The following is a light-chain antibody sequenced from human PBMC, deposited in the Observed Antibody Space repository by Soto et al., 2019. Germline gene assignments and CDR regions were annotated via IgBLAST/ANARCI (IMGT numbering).Light chain of an antibody. CDR3: QQYNNWLT. CDR2: GAS. J-gene: IGKJ4*01. Sequence: EIGMTQSPATLSVSPGERATLSCSASPSVRSNLAWYQQKPGQAPRLLIYGASTRATGIPARFSGSGSGTEFTLTISSLQSEDFALYYCQQYNNWLTFGGGTKVEIK. V-gene: IGKV3-15*01. CDR1: PSVRSN.